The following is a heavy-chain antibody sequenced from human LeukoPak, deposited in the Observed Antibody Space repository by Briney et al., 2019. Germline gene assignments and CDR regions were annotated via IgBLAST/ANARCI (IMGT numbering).Heavy chain of an antibody. D-gene: IGHD6-13*01. J-gene: IGHJ4*02. CDR1: GYTFTGYY. V-gene: IGHV1-2*02. CDR2: INPNSGGT. Sequence: ASVKVSCKASGYTFTGYYMRWVRQAPGQGLEWMGWINPNSGGTNYAQKFQGRVTMTRDTSISTAYMELSRLRSDDTAVYYCARVGSSWLTLPYYFDYWGQGTLVTVSS. CDR3: ARVGSSWLTLPYYFDY.